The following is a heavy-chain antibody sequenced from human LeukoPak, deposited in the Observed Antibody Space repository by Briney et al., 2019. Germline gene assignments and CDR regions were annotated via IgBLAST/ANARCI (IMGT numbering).Heavy chain of an antibody. CDR2: TYYSGNT. Sequence: SETLSLTCTVSGGSMTNYYWTWIRQSPGKGLEWIGHTYYSGNTNYNPSLKSLVTISIDTSKNQFSLKLSSATTADTAVYYCTRGRAYYDSTGYYYWGRGILVTVSS. V-gene: IGHV4-59*01. J-gene: IGHJ4*02. CDR1: GGSMTNYY. CDR3: TRGRAYYDSTGYYY. D-gene: IGHD3-22*01.